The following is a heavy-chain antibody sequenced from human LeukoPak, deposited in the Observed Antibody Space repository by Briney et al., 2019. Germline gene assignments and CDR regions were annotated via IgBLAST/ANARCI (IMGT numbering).Heavy chain of an antibody. J-gene: IGHJ4*02. D-gene: IGHD6-13*01. CDR2: ISSSSSTI. Sequence: PGRSLRLSCAASGFTFSSYSMNWVRQAPGKGLEWVSYISSSSSTIYYADSVKGRFTISRDNAKNSLYLQMNSLRAEDTAVYYCARDPLRRSRTYYFDYWGQGTLVTVSS. CDR3: ARDPLRRSRTYYFDY. V-gene: IGHV3-48*01. CDR1: GFTFSSYS.